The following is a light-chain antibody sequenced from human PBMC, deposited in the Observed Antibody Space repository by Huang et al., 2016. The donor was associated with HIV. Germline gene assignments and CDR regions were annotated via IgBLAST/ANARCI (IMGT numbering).Light chain of an antibody. CDR2: DAS. CDR3: QQRYNWPLT. CDR1: QRVRNS. Sequence: EIVLTQSPASLALSPGERATPSCRASQRVRNSLAWYQQKPGQAPRLLIFDASNRATDIPARFSGSGSGTDFTLTISSLEPEDVAVYYCQQRYNWPLTFGGGTKVEIK. J-gene: IGKJ4*01. V-gene: IGKV3-11*01.